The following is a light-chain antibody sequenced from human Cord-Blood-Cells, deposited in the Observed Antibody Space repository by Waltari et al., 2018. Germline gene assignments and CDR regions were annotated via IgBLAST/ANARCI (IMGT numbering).Light chain of an antibody. CDR2: RNN. Sequence: QSVLTQPPSASGTPGQRVTISCSGSSSNIGSNYVYWYQQLPGTAPKLLIYRNNQRPSGVPGRFSGSKSGTSASLAISGLRSEDEADYYCAAWDDSLSVWVFGGGTKLTVL. J-gene: IGLJ3*02. V-gene: IGLV1-47*01. CDR1: SSNIGSNY. CDR3: AAWDDSLSVWV.